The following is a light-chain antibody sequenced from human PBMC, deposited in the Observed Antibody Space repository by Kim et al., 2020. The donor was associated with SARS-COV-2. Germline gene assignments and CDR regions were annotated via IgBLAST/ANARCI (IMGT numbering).Light chain of an antibody. V-gene: IGKV1-5*03. CDR2: KAS. CDR3: QQYNTYSST. CDR1: QSISSW. Sequence: ASVGDRVTITCRASQSISSWLAWYQQKPGKAPKLLIYKASSLESGVPSRFSGSGSGTEFTLTISSLQPDDFATYYCQQYNTYSSTFGQGTKLEI. J-gene: IGKJ2*01.